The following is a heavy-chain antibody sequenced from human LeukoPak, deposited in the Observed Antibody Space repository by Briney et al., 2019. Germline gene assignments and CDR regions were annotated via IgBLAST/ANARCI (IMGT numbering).Heavy chain of an antibody. J-gene: IGHJ4*02. CDR2: IIPIFGTA. CDR1: GGTFSSYA. D-gene: IGHD2-2*01. Sequence: ASVKVSCKASGGTFSSYAISWVQQAPGQGLEWMGAIIPIFGTANYAQKFQGRVTITTDESTSTAYMELSSLTANNTDVVDSAGYTSPPSSSSPFFDYWGQGTLVTVSS. CDR3: AGYTSPPSSSSPFFDY. V-gene: IGHV1-69*05.